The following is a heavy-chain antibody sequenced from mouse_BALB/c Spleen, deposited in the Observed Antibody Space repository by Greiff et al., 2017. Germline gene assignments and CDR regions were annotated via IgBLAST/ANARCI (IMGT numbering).Heavy chain of an antibody. CDR2: IDPENGDT. CDR3: YYRYDDAAWFAY. CDR1: GFNIKDYY. V-gene: IGHV14-4*02. Sequence: VQLQQSGAELVRSGASVKLSCTASGFNIKDYYMHWVKQRPEQGLEWIGWIDPENGDTEYAPKFQGKATMTADTSSNTAYLQLSSLTSEDTAVYYCYYRYDDAAWFAYWGQGTLVTVSA. J-gene: IGHJ3*01. D-gene: IGHD2-14*01.